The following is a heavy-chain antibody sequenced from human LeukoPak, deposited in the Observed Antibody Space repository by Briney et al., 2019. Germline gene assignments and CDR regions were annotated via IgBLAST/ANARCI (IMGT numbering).Heavy chain of an antibody. CDR3: ARIGAAIFGVVAWFDP. CDR1: GYRFTNYH. CDR2: IYPADSDT. V-gene: IGHV5-51*01. Sequence: GESLKISCKGTGYRFTNYHIGWVRQMPGKGLEWMGIIYPADSDTRYSPSFQGQVTISADKSISTAYLQWSSLKASDTAMYYCARIGAAIFGVVAWFDPWGQGTLVTVSS. J-gene: IGHJ5*02. D-gene: IGHD3-3*01.